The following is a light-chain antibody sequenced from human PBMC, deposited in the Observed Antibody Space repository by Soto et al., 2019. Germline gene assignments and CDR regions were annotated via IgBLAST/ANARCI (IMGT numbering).Light chain of an antibody. CDR1: QSISSW. CDR3: QQYDSYCT. V-gene: IGKV1-5*01. Sequence: DIQMTQSPSTLSASVGDRVTVACRASQSISSWLTWYQQKPGKAPKLLIYDASSLESGVPSRFSGSGSGTEFTLTISSLQPDDSATYYCQQYDSYCTFGGGTKVDI. CDR2: DAS. J-gene: IGKJ4*01.